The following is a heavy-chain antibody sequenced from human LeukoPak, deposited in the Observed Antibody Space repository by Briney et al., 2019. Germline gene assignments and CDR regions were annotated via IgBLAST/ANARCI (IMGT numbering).Heavy chain of an antibody. CDR3: ARIAAAGTGFDY. J-gene: IGHJ4*02. CDR1: GGTFSSYA. V-gene: IGHV1-69*05. CDR2: IIPIFGTA. Sequence: SVKVSCKASGGTFSSYAISWVRQAPGQGLEWMGGIIPIFGTANYAQKFQGRVTITTDESTSTAYMELCSLRSDDTAVYYCARIAAAGTGFDYWGQGTLVTVSS. D-gene: IGHD6-13*01.